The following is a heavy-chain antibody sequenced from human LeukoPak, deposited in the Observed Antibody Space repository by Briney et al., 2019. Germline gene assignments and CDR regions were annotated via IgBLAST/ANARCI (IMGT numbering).Heavy chain of an antibody. D-gene: IGHD3-10*01. V-gene: IGHV3-9*01. CDR1: GFTFDDYA. CDR3: AKDIQGSGSYRYFDY. J-gene: IGHJ4*02. Sequence: GGSLRLSCAASGFTFDDYAMHWARQAPGKGLEWVSGISWNSGSIGYADPVKGRFTISRDNAKNSLYLQMNSLRVEDTALYYCAKDIQGSGSYRYFDYWGQGTLVTVSS. CDR2: ISWNSGSI.